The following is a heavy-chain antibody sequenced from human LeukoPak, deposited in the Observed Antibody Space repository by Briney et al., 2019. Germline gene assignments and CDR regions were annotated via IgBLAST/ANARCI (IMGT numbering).Heavy chain of an antibody. V-gene: IGHV5-51*01. CDR2: IYPGDSDT. CDR3: ARPRQYSSSSQYYFDY. CDR1: GYSFTSYW. Sequence: GESLQISCQGSGYSFTSYWIGWVRQMPGKGLGWMGIIYPGDSDTRYSPSFQGQVTISADKSISTAYLQWSSLKASDTAMYYCARPRQYSSSSQYYFDYWGQGTLVTASS. D-gene: IGHD6-13*01. J-gene: IGHJ4*02.